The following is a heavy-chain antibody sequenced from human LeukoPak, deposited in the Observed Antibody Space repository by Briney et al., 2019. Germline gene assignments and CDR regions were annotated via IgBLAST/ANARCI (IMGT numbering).Heavy chain of an antibody. CDR2: IYYSGST. V-gene: IGHV4-59*08. CDR3: ARTYYNWFDP. J-gene: IGHJ5*02. CDR1: GGSISSYY. Sequence: KPSETLSLTCTVSGGSISSYYWSWIRQPPGKGLEWIGYIYYSGSTNYNPSLKSRVTISVDTSKNQFSLKLSSVTAAGTAVYYCARTYYNWFDPWGQGTLVTVSS.